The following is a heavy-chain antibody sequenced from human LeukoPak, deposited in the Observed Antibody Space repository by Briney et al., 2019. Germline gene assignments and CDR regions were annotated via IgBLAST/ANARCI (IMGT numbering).Heavy chain of an antibody. CDR2: ISSGTSTI. D-gene: IGHD4-23*01. CDR1: GFTFSSSA. CDR3: ARDVTYYGGDWFDP. V-gene: IGHV3-48*04. Sequence: PGGSLRLSCAASGFTFSSSAMNWVRQAPGKGLEWVSYISSGTSTIYYADSVKGRFTISRDNAKNSLYLQMNSLRAEDTAVYYCARDVTYYGGDWFDPWGRGTLVTVSS. J-gene: IGHJ5*02.